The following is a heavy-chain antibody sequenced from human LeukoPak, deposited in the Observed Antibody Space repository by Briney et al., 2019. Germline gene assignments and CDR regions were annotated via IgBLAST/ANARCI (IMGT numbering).Heavy chain of an antibody. CDR3: AKDANEFGDSYFDS. J-gene: IGHJ5*01. CDR1: GFTFSYFG. V-gene: IGHV3-33*03. Sequence: GGSLRLSCEASGFTFSYFGMHWVRQAPGKGLEWVAVIWSDGSHKYYDDSVKGRFIVSRENSKNTLYLQMHSLRAANTSVYFCAKDANEFGDSYFDSWGQGTLVTVSS. D-gene: IGHD3-10*01. CDR2: IWSDGSHK.